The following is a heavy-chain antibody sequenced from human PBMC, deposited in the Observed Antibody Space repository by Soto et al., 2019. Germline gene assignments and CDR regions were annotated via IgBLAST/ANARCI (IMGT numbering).Heavy chain of an antibody. CDR1: GYTFTSYY. D-gene: IGHD4-17*01. Sequence: QVQLVQSGAEVKKPGASVKVSCKASGYTFTSYYMHWVRQAPGQGLEWMGIINPSGGSTSYAQKFRGRVTMTRDTSTSTVYMELSSLRSEDTAVYYCAGLNYGDGVDYWGQGTLVTVSS. V-gene: IGHV1-46*01. CDR3: AGLNYGDGVDY. J-gene: IGHJ4*02. CDR2: INPSGGST.